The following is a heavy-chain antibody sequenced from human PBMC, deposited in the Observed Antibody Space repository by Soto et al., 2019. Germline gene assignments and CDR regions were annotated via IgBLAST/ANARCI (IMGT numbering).Heavy chain of an antibody. CDR1: GFTFSNAW. Sequence: GGSLRLSCAASGFTFSNAWMNWVRQAPGKGLEWVGRIKSKTDGGTTDYAAPVKGRFTISRDDSKNTLYLQMNSLKTEDTAVYYCTTTPLYSSSSTFDYWGQGTLVTVSS. CDR2: IKSKTDGGTT. D-gene: IGHD6-6*01. V-gene: IGHV3-15*07. CDR3: TTTPLYSSSSTFDY. J-gene: IGHJ4*02.